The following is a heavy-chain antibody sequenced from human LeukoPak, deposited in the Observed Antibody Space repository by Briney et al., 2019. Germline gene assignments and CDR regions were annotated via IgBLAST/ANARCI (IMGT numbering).Heavy chain of an antibody. Sequence: PGGSLRLSCAASGFTVSSNYMSWVRQAPGKGLEWVSVIYSGGSTYYADSVKGRLTIARDNSNNTLYLQMNSLRAEDTAVYYCARRGSSGYSHLDSSGQGTLVTVSS. CDR3: ARRGSSGYSHLDS. J-gene: IGHJ4*02. D-gene: IGHD3-22*01. CDR1: GFTVSSNY. V-gene: IGHV3-53*01. CDR2: IYSGGST.